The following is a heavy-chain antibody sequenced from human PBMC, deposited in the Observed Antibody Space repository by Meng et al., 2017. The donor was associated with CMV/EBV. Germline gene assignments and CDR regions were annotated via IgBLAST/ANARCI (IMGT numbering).Heavy chain of an antibody. V-gene: IGHV3-74*01. CDR1: GFTFSSYW. CDR2: INSDGSST. J-gene: IGHJ4*02. D-gene: IGHD1-7*01. CDR3: AREVGRLELRRFDY. Sequence: GESLKISCAASGFTFSSYWMHWVRQAPGKGLVWVSRINSDGSSTSCADSVKGRFTISRDNAKNTLYLQMNSLRAEDTAVYYCAREVGRLELRRFDYWGQGTLVTVSS.